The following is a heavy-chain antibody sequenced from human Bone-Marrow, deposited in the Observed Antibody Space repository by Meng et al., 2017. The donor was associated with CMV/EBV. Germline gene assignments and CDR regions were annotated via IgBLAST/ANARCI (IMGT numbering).Heavy chain of an antibody. J-gene: IGHJ4*02. V-gene: IGHV4-31*03. Sequence: CTVSGGSISSGGYYWSWIRQHPGKGLEWIGYIYYSGSTYYNPSLKSRVTISVDTSKNQFSLKLSSVTAADTALYYCASFTMIVVVAYWGQGALVTVSS. CDR3: ASFTMIVVVAY. CDR1: GGSISSGGYY. CDR2: IYYSGST. D-gene: IGHD3-22*01.